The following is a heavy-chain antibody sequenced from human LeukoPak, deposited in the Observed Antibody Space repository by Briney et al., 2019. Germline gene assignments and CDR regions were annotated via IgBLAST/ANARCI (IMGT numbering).Heavy chain of an antibody. CDR3: AREYLDYYDSSGYLDY. J-gene: IGHJ4*02. CDR2: ISSSSSYI. CDR1: GFTFSRYS. V-gene: IGHV3-21*01. D-gene: IGHD3-22*01. Sequence: GGSLRLSCAASGFTFSRYSMNWVRQAPGKGLEWVSSISSSSSYIYYADSVKGRFTISRDNAKNSLYLQMNSLRAEDTAVYYCAREYLDYYDSSGYLDYWGQGTLVTVSS.